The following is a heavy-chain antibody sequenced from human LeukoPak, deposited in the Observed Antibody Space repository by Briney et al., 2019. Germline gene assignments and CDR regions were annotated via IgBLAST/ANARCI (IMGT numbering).Heavy chain of an antibody. CDR1: RFTFSSYG. CDR3: AREGRYLVRGFPYHYMDV. D-gene: IGHD3-10*01. J-gene: IGHJ6*03. Sequence: GGSLRLSCAASRFTFSSYGMHWVRQAPGKGLEWVANIKPDGSETYYADSLKGRFAISRDNANKSVYLQLNILIADDTAVYYCAREGRYLVRGFPYHYMDVGGKGTTVTVP. CDR2: IKPDGSET. V-gene: IGHV3-7*01.